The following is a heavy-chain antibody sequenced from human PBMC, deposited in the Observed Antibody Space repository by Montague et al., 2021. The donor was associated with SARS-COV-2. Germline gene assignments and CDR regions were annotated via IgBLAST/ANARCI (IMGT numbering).Heavy chain of an antibody. CDR1: GGSISSYY. Sequence: SETLSLTCTVSGGSISSYYWSWIRQPPGKRLEWIGYIYYSGSTNYNPSLKGRVTISVDTSKNHFSLQLRSVTPADTAVYFCARATSVRGAVNWFDPWGQGTLVTVSS. J-gene: IGHJ5*02. D-gene: IGHD3-10*01. CDR3: ARATSVRGAVNWFDP. CDR2: IYYSGST. V-gene: IGHV4-59*01.